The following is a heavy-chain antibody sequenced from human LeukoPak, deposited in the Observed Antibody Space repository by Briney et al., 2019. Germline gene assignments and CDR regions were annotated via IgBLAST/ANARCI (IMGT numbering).Heavy chain of an antibody. J-gene: IGHJ4*02. CDR2: IYHGGST. Sequence: SETLSLTCAVSGGSISSGGYSWSWIRQPPGKGLEWIGYIYHGGSTYYNPSLKSRVTISVDRSKNQFSLKLSSVTAADTAVYYCARGWEDDRGGIAFDYWGQGTLVTVSS. CDR3: ARGWEDDRGGIAFDY. V-gene: IGHV4-30-2*01. CDR1: GGSISSGGYS. D-gene: IGHD3-10*02.